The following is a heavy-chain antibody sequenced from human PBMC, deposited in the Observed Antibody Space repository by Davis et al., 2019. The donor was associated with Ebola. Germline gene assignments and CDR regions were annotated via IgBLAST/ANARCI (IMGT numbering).Heavy chain of an antibody. J-gene: IGHJ6*02. D-gene: IGHD2-21*01. CDR1: GFTFSSYG. V-gene: IGHV3-30*18. CDR2: ISYDGSNK. Sequence: GESLKISCAASGFTFSSYGMHWVRQAPGKGLEWVAVISYDGSNKYYADSVKGRFTISRDNSKNTLFLQMNSLRAEDTAVYYCAKERSSLLGSYYGMDVWGQGTTVTVSS. CDR3: AKERSSLLGSYYGMDV.